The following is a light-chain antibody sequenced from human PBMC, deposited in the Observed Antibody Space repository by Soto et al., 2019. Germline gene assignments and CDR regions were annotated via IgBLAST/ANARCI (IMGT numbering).Light chain of an antibody. J-gene: IGKJ4*01. CDR1: QSVSSN. Sequence: EIVMTQSPATLSVSPGERATLSCRASQSVSSNLAWYQQKPGQAPRLLIYGASTRATGIPARFSGSGSGTEFTRTISSLQSEDLAVYSSPQYNNCPLTVGGRTKVEIK. CDR3: PQYNNCPLT. V-gene: IGKV3-15*01. CDR2: GAS.